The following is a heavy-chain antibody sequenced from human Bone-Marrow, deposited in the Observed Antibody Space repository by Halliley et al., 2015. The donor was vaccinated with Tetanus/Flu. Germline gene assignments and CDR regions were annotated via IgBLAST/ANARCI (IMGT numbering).Heavy chain of an antibody. V-gene: IGHV3-21*04. CDR2: ISGSSSLV. CDR3: AKYFGPGETTTFAP. Sequence: SLRLSCAASGFSFSTSAMNWVRQAPGKGLEWVSSISGSSSLVYYANSVKGRFTISRDNAKDSLYLHMNSLRADDTAVYYCAKYFGPGETTTFAPWGQGTLVSVSS. J-gene: IGHJ5*02. CDR1: GFSFSTSA. D-gene: IGHD4-4*01.